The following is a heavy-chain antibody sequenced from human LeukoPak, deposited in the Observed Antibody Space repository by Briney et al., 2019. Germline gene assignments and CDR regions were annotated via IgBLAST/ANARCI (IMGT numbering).Heavy chain of an antibody. CDR3: ARGARYYYDSSGYYFLNY. CDR2: IRSDGSNK. CDR1: GFTFGSYG. D-gene: IGHD3-22*01. Sequence: GGSLRLSCAASGFTFGSYGMHWVRQAPGKGLEWVTFIRSDGSNKYYADSVKGRFTISRDNAKNTLYLQMNSLRAEDTAVYYCARGARYYYDSSGYYFLNYWGQGTLVTVSS. V-gene: IGHV3-30*02. J-gene: IGHJ4*02.